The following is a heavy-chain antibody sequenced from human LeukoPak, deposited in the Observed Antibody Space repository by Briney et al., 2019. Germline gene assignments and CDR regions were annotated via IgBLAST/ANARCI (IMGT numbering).Heavy chain of an antibody. CDR2: IYCSGST. CDR1: GGSISSGGYY. Sequence: SQTLSLTCTVSGGSISSGGYYWSWIRQHPGKGLEWIGYIYCSGSTYYNPSLKSRVTISVDTSKNQFSLKLSSVTAADTAVYYCASSDRRAYYYDSSGYSRWGQGTLVTVSS. V-gene: IGHV4-31*03. D-gene: IGHD3-22*01. J-gene: IGHJ4*02. CDR3: ASSDRRAYYYDSSGYSR.